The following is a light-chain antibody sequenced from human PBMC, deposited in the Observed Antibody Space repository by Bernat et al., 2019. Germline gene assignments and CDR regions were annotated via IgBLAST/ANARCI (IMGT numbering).Light chain of an antibody. V-gene: IGKV1-39*01. Sequence: DIQMTQSPSSLSASVGDRVTITCRASQSISSYLNWYQQKPGKASKLLIYAASSLQSGVPSRFSGSGSGTDFTLTISSLQPEDFATYYCQQSYSTPFYTFGQGTKLEIK. CDR2: AAS. CDR3: QQSYSTPFYT. J-gene: IGKJ2*01. CDR1: QSISSY.